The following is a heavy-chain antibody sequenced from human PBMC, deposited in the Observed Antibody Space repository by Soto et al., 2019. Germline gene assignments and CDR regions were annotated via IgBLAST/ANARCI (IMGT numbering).Heavy chain of an antibody. D-gene: IGHD4-17*01. CDR3: ARDVGDYREHYYYYGMDV. CDR2: IWYDGSNK. CDR1: GFTFSSYG. V-gene: IGHV3-33*01. J-gene: IGHJ6*02. Sequence: QVQLVESGGGVVQPGRSLRLSCAASGFTFSSYGMHWVRQAPGKGLEWVAVIWYDGSNKYYADSVKGRFTISRDNSKNTLYLQMNSLRAEDTAVYYCARDVGDYREHYYYYGMDVWGQGTTVTVSS.